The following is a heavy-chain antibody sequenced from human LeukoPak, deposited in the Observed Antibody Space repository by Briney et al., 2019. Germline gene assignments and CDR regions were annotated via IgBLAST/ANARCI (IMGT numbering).Heavy chain of an antibody. J-gene: IGHJ4*02. Sequence: GGSLRLSCAASGFTFSSYGMHWVRQAPGKGLEWVAVISYDGSNKYYADSVKGRFTISRDNSKNTLYLQMNSLRAEDTAVYYCAKPYGYWTNYFDYWGQGTLVTVCS. V-gene: IGHV3-30*18. CDR3: AKPYGYWTNYFDY. D-gene: IGHD5-24*01. CDR2: ISYDGSNK. CDR1: GFTFSSYG.